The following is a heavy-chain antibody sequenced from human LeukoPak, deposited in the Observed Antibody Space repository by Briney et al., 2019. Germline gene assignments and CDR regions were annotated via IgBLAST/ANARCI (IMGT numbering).Heavy chain of an antibody. Sequence: ASVKLSCKASGYTFTSYGISWVRHAPGQGLEWMGWISAYNGNTNYAQKLQGRVTMTTDTSTSTAYMELRSLRSDDTAVYYCARDPPEDYYDSSGYYLFDYWGQGTLVTVSS. D-gene: IGHD3-22*01. CDR3: ARDPPEDYYDSSGYYLFDY. J-gene: IGHJ4*02. CDR1: GYTFTSYG. V-gene: IGHV1-18*01. CDR2: ISAYNGNT.